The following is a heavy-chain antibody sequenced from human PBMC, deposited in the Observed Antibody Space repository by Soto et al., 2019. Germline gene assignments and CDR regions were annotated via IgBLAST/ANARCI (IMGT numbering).Heavy chain of an antibody. J-gene: IGHJ4*02. CDR1: GFTFSSYS. CDR3: ARDRVHLWLDGFDY. V-gene: IGHV3-21*01. CDR2: ISSSSSYI. D-gene: IGHD5-18*01. Sequence: EVHLVESGGGLVKPGGSLRLSCAASGFTFSSYSMNWVRQAPGKGLEWVSSISSSSSYIYYADSVKGRFTISRDNAKNSLYLQMNSLRAEDTAVYYCARDRVHLWLDGFDYWGQGPLVTVSS.